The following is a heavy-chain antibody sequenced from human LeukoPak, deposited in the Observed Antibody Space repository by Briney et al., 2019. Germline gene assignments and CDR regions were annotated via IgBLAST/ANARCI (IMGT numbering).Heavy chain of an antibody. V-gene: IGHV4-59*08. CDR3: ARGQTMYGGASNWFDP. J-gene: IGHJ5*02. CDR1: GGSISSYY. CDR2: IYYSGST. D-gene: IGHD2-8*01. Sequence: SETLSLTCTVSGGSISSYYWSWIRQPPGKGLEWIGYIYYSGSTNYNPSLKSRVTISVDTSKNQFSLKLSSVTAADTAVYYCARGQTMYGGASNWFDPWGQGTLVTVSS.